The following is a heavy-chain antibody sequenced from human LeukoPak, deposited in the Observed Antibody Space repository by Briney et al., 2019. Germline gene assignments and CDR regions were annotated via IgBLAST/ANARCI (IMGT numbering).Heavy chain of an antibody. Sequence: TGGSLRLSCAASGFIFSSYNMNWVRQAPGKGLEWVGRIKSKTDGGTTEYAAPVKGRFTISRDDSKNALYLQMNSLKTEDTAVYYCAKDGGQGADYWGQGTLVSVSS. J-gene: IGHJ4*02. CDR1: GFIFSSYN. D-gene: IGHD3-16*01. V-gene: IGHV3-15*01. CDR3: AKDGGQGADY. CDR2: IKSKTDGGTT.